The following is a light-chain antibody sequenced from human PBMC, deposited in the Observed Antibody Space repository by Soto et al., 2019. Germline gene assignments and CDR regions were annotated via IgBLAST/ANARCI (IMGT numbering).Light chain of an antibody. J-gene: IGKJ1*01. V-gene: IGKV1-39*01. Sequence: DIPMTQSPSSLSASVGDRVTITCRASQSISSYLNWYQQKPGKAPKLQIYAAASMQSGVPSRFSGSGSGTDFTLTRSGLGPEDFSTYYSQQLGTFGQGTKVEIK. CDR1: QSISSY. CDR3: QQLGT. CDR2: AAA.